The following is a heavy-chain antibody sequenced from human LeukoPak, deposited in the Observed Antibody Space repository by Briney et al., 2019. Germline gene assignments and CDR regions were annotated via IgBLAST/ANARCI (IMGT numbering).Heavy chain of an antibody. Sequence: PGGSLRLSCAASGFTFSDYYMSWIRQAPGKGLEWVAVISNDGSNEYYADSVKGRFTISRDNSKNTLYLQMNSLRAEDTAVYYCAKEREWFGELPLGYWGQGTLVTVPS. CDR1: GFTFSDYY. V-gene: IGHV3-30*18. J-gene: IGHJ4*02. D-gene: IGHD3-10*01. CDR3: AKEREWFGELPLGY. CDR2: ISNDGSNE.